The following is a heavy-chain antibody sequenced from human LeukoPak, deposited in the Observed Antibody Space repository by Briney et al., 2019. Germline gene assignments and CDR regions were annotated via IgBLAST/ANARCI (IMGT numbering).Heavy chain of an antibody. D-gene: IGHD3-10*01. Sequence: GGSLRLSCAASGFTFSSYGMNWVRQAPGKGLEWISGISPSGGGTHYADFVKGRFTISRDDSKNTLYLQMNSLRAEDTAVYYCAKDLITMVRGVIISPFDYWGQGTLVTVSS. CDR1: GFTFSSYG. CDR3: AKDLITMVRGVIISPFDY. CDR2: ISPSGGGT. J-gene: IGHJ4*02. V-gene: IGHV3-23*01.